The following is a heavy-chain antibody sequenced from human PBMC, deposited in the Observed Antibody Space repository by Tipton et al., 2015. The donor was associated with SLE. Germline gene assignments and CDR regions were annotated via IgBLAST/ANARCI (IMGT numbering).Heavy chain of an antibody. J-gene: IGHJ6*03. D-gene: IGHD3-3*01. CDR2: ISYDGGKK. CDR3: ARDFLELGYYYMDV. CDR1: GLTFSSYA. V-gene: IGHV3-30*04. Sequence: SLRLSCAASGLTFSSYAMHWVRQAPGKGLEWVAVISYDGGKKYYADSVKGRFTISRDNSKNTLYLQMNSLRAEDTAVYYCARDFLELGYYYMDVWGKGTTVTVSS.